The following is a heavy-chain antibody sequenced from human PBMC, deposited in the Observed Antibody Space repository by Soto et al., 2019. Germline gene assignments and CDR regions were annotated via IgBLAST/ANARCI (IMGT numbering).Heavy chain of an antibody. J-gene: IGHJ5*02. CDR1: GFSLSTSGVG. V-gene: IGHV2-5*02. Sequence: QITLKESGPTLVKPTQTLTLTCTFSGFSLSTSGVGVGWIRQPPGKALEWLALIYWDDDKRYSPSLKSRLTITKDPSKNQVVLTMTNMDPVDTATYYCAHRLGTTPWVNWFDPWGQGTLVTVSS. CDR2: IYWDDDK. D-gene: IGHD1-7*01. CDR3: AHRLGTTPWVNWFDP.